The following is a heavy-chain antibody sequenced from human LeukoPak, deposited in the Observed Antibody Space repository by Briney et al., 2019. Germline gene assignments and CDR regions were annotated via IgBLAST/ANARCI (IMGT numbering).Heavy chain of an antibody. J-gene: IGHJ4*02. D-gene: IGHD3-3*01. CDR2: IYYSGST. V-gene: IGHV4-39*01. CDR1: GGSISSSSYY. CDR3: ARLREFLEWLPQYYFDY. Sequence: SETLSLTCTVSGGSISSSSYYWGWIRQSPGKGLEWIGSIYYSGSTYYNPSLKSRVTISVDTSKNQFSLKLSSVTAADTAVYYCARLREFLEWLPQYYFDYWGQGTLVTVSS.